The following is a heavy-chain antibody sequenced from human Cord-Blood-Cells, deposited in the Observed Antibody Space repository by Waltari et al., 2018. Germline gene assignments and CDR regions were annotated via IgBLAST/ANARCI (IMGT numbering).Heavy chain of an antibody. CDR1: GGTFSRYA. J-gene: IGHJ3*02. D-gene: IGHD3-3*01. CDR2: IIPIFGTA. V-gene: IGHV1-69*12. CDR3: ARQGGRSGYYDAFDI. Sequence: QVQLVQSGAEVKKPGSSVKVSCKASGGTFSRYAISWVRRAPGQGLEWMGGIIPIFGTANYAQKFQGRVTITADESTSTAYMELSSLRSEDTAVYYCARQGGRSGYYDAFDIWGLGTMVTVSS.